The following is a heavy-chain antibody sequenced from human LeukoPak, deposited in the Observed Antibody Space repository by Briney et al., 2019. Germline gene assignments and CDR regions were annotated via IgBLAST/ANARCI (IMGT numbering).Heavy chain of an antibody. D-gene: IGHD1-26*01. CDR2: INPNSGGT. V-gene: IGHV1-2*02. J-gene: IGHJ4*02. CDR1: GYTLTGYY. Sequence: ASVKVSCKASGYTLTGYYMHWVRQAPGQGLEWMGWINPNSGGTNYAQKFQGRVTMTRDTSISTAYMELSRLRSDDTAVYYCAARSYSGSYYEAYWGQGTLVTVSS. CDR3: AARSYSGSYYEAY.